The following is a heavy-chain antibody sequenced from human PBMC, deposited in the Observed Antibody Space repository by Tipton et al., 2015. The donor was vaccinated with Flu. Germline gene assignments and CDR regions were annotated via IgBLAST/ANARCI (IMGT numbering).Heavy chain of an antibody. V-gene: IGHV4-38-2*02. J-gene: IGHJ5*01. CDR2: IFHSGNS. Sequence: TLSLTCTVSGSSIRSSDYYWGWIRQPPGKGLEWIGNIFHSGNSNHNPSLKSRVTISVDTSKNQFSLTLNSVTAADTAVYYCARRDYSNYVSDPRNWFDSWGQGTLVTVSS. CDR3: ARRDYSNYVSDPRNWFDS. D-gene: IGHD4-11*01. CDR1: GSSIRSSDYY.